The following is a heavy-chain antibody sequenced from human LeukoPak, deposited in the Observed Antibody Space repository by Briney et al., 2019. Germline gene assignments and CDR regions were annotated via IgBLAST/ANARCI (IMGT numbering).Heavy chain of an antibody. Sequence: KSGGSLRLSCAASGFTFSGYSMNWVRQAPGKGLEWVSSISSSSSYIYYADSVKGRFTISRDNAKTSLYLQMDSLRAEDTAVYWCARGPTNGQAFDYWGQGTLVSVSS. J-gene: IGHJ4*02. D-gene: IGHD2-8*01. CDR2: ISSSSSYI. CDR3: ARGPTNGQAFDY. V-gene: IGHV3-21*06. CDR1: GFTFSGYS.